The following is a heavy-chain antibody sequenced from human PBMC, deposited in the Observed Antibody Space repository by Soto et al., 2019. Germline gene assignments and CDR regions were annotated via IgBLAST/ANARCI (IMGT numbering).Heavy chain of an antibody. CDR1: GFIFNDHW. V-gene: IGHV3-7*03. J-gene: IGHJ4*02. D-gene: IGHD2-8*01. Sequence: EVQLVESGGGLVQPGGSMSLSCAASGFIFNDHWMHWVRLTPGKGLEWVADMKQDASETNYVGFVMGRFTISRDNAKNFLYLHMSRLTAEDAGIYYCVRVGTQIVNAVAFWGQGKTVTASS. CDR3: VRVGTQIVNAVAF. CDR2: MKQDASET.